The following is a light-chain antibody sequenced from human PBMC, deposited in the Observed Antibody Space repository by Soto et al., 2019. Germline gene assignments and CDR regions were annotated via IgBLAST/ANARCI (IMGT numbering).Light chain of an antibody. V-gene: IGLV1-44*01. CDR3: AAWDGSLNVVL. CDR1: SSNIGTNT. J-gene: IGLJ3*02. Sequence: QSVLTQPPSASGTPGQRVTISCSGSSSNIGTNTVNWYQQFPRSAPKLLMYSSNQRPSGVPDRFSGSKSGTSASLAIRGLQSEDEADYYCAAWDGSLNVVLFGGGTKVTVL. CDR2: SSN.